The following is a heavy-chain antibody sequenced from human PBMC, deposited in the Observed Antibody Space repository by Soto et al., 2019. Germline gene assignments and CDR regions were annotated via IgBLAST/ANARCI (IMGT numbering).Heavy chain of an antibody. D-gene: IGHD3-10*02. CDR3: ARGTRGRDYVFSPYNSQYYVL. CDR1: VCTFTSYA. V-gene: IGHV1-3*01. CDR2: INACNGNT. Sequence: AAVKVSCKDPVCTFTSYAMHWLLQAPGQRHEWMRWINACNGNTKYSQKFQGRVTIXRATSASTAYMEQSSLTSEDTALYYCARGTRGRDYVFSPYNSQYYVL. J-gene: IGHJ6*01.